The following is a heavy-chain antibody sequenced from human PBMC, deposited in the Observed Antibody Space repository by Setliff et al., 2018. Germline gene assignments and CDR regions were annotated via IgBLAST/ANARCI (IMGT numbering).Heavy chain of an antibody. Sequence: GGSLRLSCAVSGFTFSGYNMNWVRQAPGKGLEWVSSISNSGRTMYYADSVKGRFTVSRDNARNLLYLQMNSLRVDDTAVYYCSSYLVSWGQGALVTVSS. CDR2: ISNSGRTM. CDR3: SSYLVS. CDR1: GFTFSGYN. J-gene: IGHJ4*02. D-gene: IGHD2-21*01. V-gene: IGHV3-48*04.